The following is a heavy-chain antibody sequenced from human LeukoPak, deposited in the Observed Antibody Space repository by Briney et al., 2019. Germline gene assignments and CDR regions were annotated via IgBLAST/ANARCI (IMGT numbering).Heavy chain of an antibody. V-gene: IGHV4-30-4*01. CDR3: ARDCSGGSCYGALDI. Sequence: PSETLSLTCTVSGASIRSGDYYWSWIRQPPGKGLEWIGYIYDSGSTYYNPSLKSRITISVDTSENRFSLKLSSVTATDTAVYYCARDCSGGSCYGALDIWGQGTMVTVSS. J-gene: IGHJ3*02. CDR2: IYDSGST. CDR1: GASIRSGDYY. D-gene: IGHD2-15*01.